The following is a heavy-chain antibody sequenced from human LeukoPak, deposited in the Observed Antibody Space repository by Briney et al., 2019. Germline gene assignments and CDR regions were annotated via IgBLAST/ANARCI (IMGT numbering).Heavy chain of an antibody. CDR2: IYYSGST. V-gene: IGHV4-30-4*08. D-gene: IGHD3-3*01. CDR1: GGSISSGDYY. CDR3: ATLSGYYTVDY. J-gene: IGHJ4*02. Sequence: SETLSLTCTVSGGSISSGDYYWSWIRQPPGKGLEWIGYIYYSGSTYYNPSLKSRVTISVDTSKNQFSLKLSSVTAADTAVYYCATLSGYYTVDYWGQGTLVTVSS.